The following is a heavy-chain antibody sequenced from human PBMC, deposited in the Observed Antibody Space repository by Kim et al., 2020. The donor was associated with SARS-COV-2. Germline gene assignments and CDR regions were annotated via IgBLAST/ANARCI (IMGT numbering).Heavy chain of an antibody. Sequence: GGSLRLSCAASGFTFSSYGMHWVRQAPGKGLEWVAVISYDGSNKYYADSVKGRFTISRDNSKNTLYLQMNSLRAEDTAVYYCAKDLGVGGYFHYYYYYGMDVWGQGTTVTVSS. CDR2: ISYDGSNK. CDR3: AKDLGVGGYFHYYYYYGMDV. J-gene: IGHJ6*02. D-gene: IGHD3-22*01. V-gene: IGHV3-30*18. CDR1: GFTFSSYG.